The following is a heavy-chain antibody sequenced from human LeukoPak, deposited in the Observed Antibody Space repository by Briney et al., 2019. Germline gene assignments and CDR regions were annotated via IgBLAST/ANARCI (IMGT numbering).Heavy chain of an antibody. CDR2: IKQDGSEK. CDR1: GFTFSSYW. D-gene: IGHD7-27*01. Sequence: PGGSLRLSCAASGFTFSSYWMSWVRQAPGKGLEWVANIKQDGSEKYYVDSVKGRFTISRDNAKNSLYLQMNSLRAEDTAVYYCAWPHWAPEDNYGMDAWGQGTTVTVSS. J-gene: IGHJ6*02. V-gene: IGHV3-7*01. CDR3: AWPHWAPEDNYGMDA.